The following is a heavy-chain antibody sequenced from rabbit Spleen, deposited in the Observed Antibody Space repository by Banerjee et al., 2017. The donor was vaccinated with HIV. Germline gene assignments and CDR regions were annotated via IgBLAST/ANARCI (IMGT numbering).Heavy chain of an antibody. V-gene: IGHV1S7*01. CDR3: ARTYGYDTGDFWYKL. Sequence: QLVESRGGLVTPGGSLKLSCKASGFTIINNYWMNWVRQAPGKGLEWIGYIDPAFGATYYATWVNGRFTISSQNAQNTLYLQLNSLTAADTATYFCARTYGYDTGDFWYKLWGQGTLVTVS. D-gene: IGHD7-1*01. CDR2: IDPAFGAT. J-gene: IGHJ4*01. CDR1: GFTIINNY.